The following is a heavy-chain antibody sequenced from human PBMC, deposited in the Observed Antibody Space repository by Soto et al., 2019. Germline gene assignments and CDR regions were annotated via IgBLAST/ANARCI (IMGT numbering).Heavy chain of an antibody. CDR3: ARDHHYGSGSYAY. CDR2: MNPNSGNT. CDR1: GYTFTSYD. Sequence: QVQLVQSGAEVKKPGASVKVSCKASGYTFTSYDINWVRQATGQGLEWMGWMNPNSGNTAYAQKFQGRGSMTSNTSISTAYMELSSLRSEDTAVYYCARDHHYGSGSYAYWGQGTLVTVSS. D-gene: IGHD3-10*01. V-gene: IGHV1-8*01. J-gene: IGHJ4*02.